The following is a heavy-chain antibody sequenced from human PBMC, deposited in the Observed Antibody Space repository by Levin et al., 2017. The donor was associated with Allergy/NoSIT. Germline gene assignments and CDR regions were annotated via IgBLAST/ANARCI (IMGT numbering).Heavy chain of an antibody. J-gene: IGHJ4*02. V-gene: IGHV4-59*01. CDR3: ARGGGSGTLDY. CDR1: GGSISSYY. CDR2: IYYSGST. D-gene: IGHD1-26*01. Sequence: SQTLSLTCTVSGGSISSYYWSWIRQPPGKGLEWIGYIYYSGSTNYNPSLKSRVTISVDTSKNQFSLKLSSVTAADTAVYYCARGGGSGTLDYWGQGTLVTVSS.